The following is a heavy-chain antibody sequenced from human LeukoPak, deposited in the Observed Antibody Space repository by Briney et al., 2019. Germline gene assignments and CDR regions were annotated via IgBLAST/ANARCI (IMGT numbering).Heavy chain of an antibody. D-gene: IGHD3-22*01. V-gene: IGHV7-4-1*02. CDR2: IDTNTGNP. Sequence: SVXXXXKAXXXTXXNXTIXXVRLAPGQGLEWMGWIDTNTGNPTYAQGFAGRFVFSLDTSVTTTYLQISSLKAEDTAVYYCTRGRDTTGYFVYWGQGTLVTVSS. J-gene: IGHJ4*02. CDR1: XXTXXNXT. CDR3: TRGRDTTGYFVY.